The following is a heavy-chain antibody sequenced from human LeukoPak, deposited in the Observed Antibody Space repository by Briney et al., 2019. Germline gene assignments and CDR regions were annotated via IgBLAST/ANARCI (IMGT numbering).Heavy chain of an antibody. CDR1: GGSIISYY. J-gene: IGHJ5*02. CDR2: IYYSGST. V-gene: IGHV4-59*01. CDR3: ARGCTSCYYNWFDP. D-gene: IGHD2-2*01. Sequence: SETLSLTCTVSGGSIISYYWSWIRQPPGKGLEWIGYIYYSGSTNYNPSLKSRVTISVDTSKNQFSLKLSSVTAADTAVYYCARGCTSCYYNWFDPWGQGTLVTVSS.